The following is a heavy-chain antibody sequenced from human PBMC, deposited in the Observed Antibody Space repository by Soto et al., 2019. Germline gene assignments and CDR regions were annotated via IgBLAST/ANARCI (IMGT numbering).Heavy chain of an antibody. CDR1: GFTFSSYA. CDR2: ISGSGGST. CDR3: AAPKQLSMGYYYGMDV. Sequence: PGGSLRLSCAASGFTFSSYAMSWVRQAPGKGLEWVSAISGSGGSTYYADSVKGHVTISADKSISTAYLQWSSLKASDTAMYYCAAPKQLSMGYYYGMDVWGQGTTVTVSS. V-gene: IGHV3-23*01. J-gene: IGHJ6*02. D-gene: IGHD2-2*01.